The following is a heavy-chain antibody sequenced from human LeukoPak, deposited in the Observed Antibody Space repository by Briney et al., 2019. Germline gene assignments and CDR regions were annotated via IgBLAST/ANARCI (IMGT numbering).Heavy chain of an antibody. J-gene: IGHJ4*02. CDR1: GYDFTSVG. V-gene: IGHV1-46*01. Sequence: ASVKVSCKASGYDFTSVGITWVRQAPGQGLEWMGTFNPSENSTSYAQKFQGRVTLTRDTSTTTVYMELSSLRSEDTAVYYCATSAFDYWGQGTLVTVPS. CDR3: ATSAFDY. CDR2: FNPSENST. D-gene: IGHD2-15*01.